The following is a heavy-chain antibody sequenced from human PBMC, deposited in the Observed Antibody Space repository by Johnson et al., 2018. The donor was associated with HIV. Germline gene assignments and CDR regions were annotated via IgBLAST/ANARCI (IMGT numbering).Heavy chain of an antibody. CDR3: ARDRGYWDAFDI. CDR1: GFNFDDYG. J-gene: IGHJ3*02. D-gene: IGHD3-22*01. V-gene: IGHV3-48*04. Sequence: VQLVESGGGVVRPGGSLRLSCAASGFNFDDYGMSWVRQAPGKGLEWVSYISSSGGTIYYADSVKGRFSISRDNAKNSLYLQMNSLRAEDTAVYYCARDRGYWDAFDIWGQGTMVTVSS. CDR2: ISSSGGTI.